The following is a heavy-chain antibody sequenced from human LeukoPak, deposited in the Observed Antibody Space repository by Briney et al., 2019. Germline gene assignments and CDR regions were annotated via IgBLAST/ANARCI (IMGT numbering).Heavy chain of an antibody. CDR2: IIPILGIA. D-gene: IGHD3-22*01. V-gene: IGHV1-69*04. CDR1: GGTFSSYA. J-gene: IGHJ3*02. Sequence: SVKVSCKASGGTFSSYAMSWVRQAPGQGLEWMGRIIPILGIANYAQKFQGRVTITADKSTSTAYMELNSLRAEDTAVYYCACYYDSSGYYYGGRAFDIWGQGTMVTVSS. CDR3: ACYYDSSGYYYGGRAFDI.